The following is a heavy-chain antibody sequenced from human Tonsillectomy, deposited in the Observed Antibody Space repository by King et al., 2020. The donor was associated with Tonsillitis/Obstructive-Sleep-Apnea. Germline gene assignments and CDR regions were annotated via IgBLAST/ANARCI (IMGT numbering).Heavy chain of an antibody. CDR3: ARVPVYYDSSGSDY. CDR1: GYTLTSFG. D-gene: IGHD3-22*01. V-gene: IGHV1-18*01. CDR2: ISAYNGNT. J-gene: IGHJ4*02. Sequence: QVQLVESGAEVKKPGASVKVSCKASGYTLTSFGISWVRQAPGQGLEWMGRISAYNGNTNYAQKLQGRVTMTTDTSTSTAYMELRSLRSDDTAVYYCARVPVYYDSSGSDYWGQGTLVTVSS.